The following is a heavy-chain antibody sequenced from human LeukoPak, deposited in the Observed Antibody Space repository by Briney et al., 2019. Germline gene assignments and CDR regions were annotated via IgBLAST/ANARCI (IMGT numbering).Heavy chain of an antibody. D-gene: IGHD4-23*01. CDR2: IYSGGST. V-gene: IGHV3-53*01. CDR3: ARGRDGGYSFDY. CDR1: GFTVSSNY. Sequence: PGGSLRLSCAASGFTVSSNYLTWVRQAPGKGLEWVSLIYSGGSTYYADSVKGRFTISRDNSKNTVYLQMNSLRADDTAVYYCARGRDGGYSFDYWGQGTLVTVSS. J-gene: IGHJ4*02.